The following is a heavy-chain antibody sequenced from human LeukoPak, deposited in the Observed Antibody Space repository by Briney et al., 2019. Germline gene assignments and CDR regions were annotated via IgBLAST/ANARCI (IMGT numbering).Heavy chain of an antibody. J-gene: IGHJ4*02. D-gene: IGHD6-13*01. CDR1: GGSFSGYY. CDR2: IDHSGST. CDR3: ARGYSSSWYFNY. Sequence: PSETLSLTCAFYGGSFSGYYWSWIRQPPGKGLEWIGEIDHSGSTNYNPSLKSLVTISVDTSKNQFSLKLSSVTAADTAVYYCARGYSSSWYFNYWGQGTLVTVSS. V-gene: IGHV4-34*01.